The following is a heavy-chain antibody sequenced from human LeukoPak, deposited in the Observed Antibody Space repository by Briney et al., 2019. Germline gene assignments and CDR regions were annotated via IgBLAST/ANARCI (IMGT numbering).Heavy chain of an antibody. Sequence: GASVKVSCKASGGTFSSYAISWVRQAPGQGLEWMGGIIPIFGTANYAQKFQGRVTITADESTSTAYMELSSLRFEDTAVYYCARDSGMAVAGTPTGTDYFDYWGQGTLVTVSS. V-gene: IGHV1-69*13. J-gene: IGHJ4*02. CDR3: ARDSGMAVAGTPTGTDYFDY. D-gene: IGHD6-19*01. CDR1: GGTFSSYA. CDR2: IIPIFGTA.